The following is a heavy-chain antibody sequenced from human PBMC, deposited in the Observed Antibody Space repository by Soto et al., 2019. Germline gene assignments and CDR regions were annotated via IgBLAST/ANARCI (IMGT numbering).Heavy chain of an antibody. V-gene: IGHV4-39*01. D-gene: IGHD3-10*01. CDR2: IYYSGST. CDR3: ARRTVRGVMSDNWFDP. Sequence: PSETLSLTCTVSGGSISSSSYYWGWIRQPPGKGLEWIGSIYYSGSTYYNPSLKSRVTISVDTSKNQFSLKLSSVTAADTAVYYCARRTVRGVMSDNWFDPWGQGTLVTVSS. J-gene: IGHJ5*02. CDR1: GGSISSSSYY.